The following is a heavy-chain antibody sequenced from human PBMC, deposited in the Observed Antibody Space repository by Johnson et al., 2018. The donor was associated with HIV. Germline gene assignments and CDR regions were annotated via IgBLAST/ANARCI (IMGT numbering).Heavy chain of an antibody. J-gene: IGHJ3*02. CDR1: GFSFNDYA. V-gene: IGHV3-30*04. CDR3: AKEMLATRSPHAFDI. CDR2: IWYDGTNK. Sequence: QVQLVESGGGVVQPGRSLRLSCSASGFSFNDYAMHWVRQAPGKGLEWVAVIWYDGTNKNYVDSVKGRFTISRDNSKNTLYLQMNSLRAEDTAVYYCAKEMLATRSPHAFDIWGQGTMVTVSS. D-gene: IGHD2-8*01.